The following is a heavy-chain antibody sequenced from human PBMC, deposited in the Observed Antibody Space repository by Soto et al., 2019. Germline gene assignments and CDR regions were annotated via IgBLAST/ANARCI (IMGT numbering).Heavy chain of an antibody. CDR1: GVSISSSGYY. Sequence: QVQLQESGPGLVKPSQTLSLTCTVSGVSISSSGYYWTWVRQHPGKGLEWIGYIHYSGSTYYTPSLKSRATISVDTSKNQFSLKLNSVTAADTAVYYCARDRDAYYCGGGSTICGWFDPWGQGTLVTVSS. J-gene: IGHJ5*02. D-gene: IGHD2-15*01. CDR3: ARDRDAYYCGGGSTICGWFDP. V-gene: IGHV4-31*03. CDR2: IHYSGST.